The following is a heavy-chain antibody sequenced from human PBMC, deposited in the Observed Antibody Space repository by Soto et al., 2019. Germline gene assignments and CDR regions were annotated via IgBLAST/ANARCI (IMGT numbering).Heavy chain of an antibody. D-gene: IGHD3-22*01. V-gene: IGHV4-31*03. CDR2: IYYSGST. CDR3: ARGFDSSGYLDYFDY. J-gene: IGHJ4*02. Sequence: TLSLTCTVSGGSISSGGYYWSWIRQHPGKGLEWIGYIYYSGSTYYNPSLKSRVTISVDTSKNQFSLKLSSVTAADTAVYYCARGFDSSGYLDYFDYWGQGTLVTVSS. CDR1: GGSISSGGYY.